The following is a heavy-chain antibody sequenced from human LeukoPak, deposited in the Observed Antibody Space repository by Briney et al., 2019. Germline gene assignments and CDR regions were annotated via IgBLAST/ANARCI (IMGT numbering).Heavy chain of an antibody. CDR3: AKDRRHDSSGYYPYYFDY. Sequence: GGCLRLSCAASGFTVSSNYMSWVRQAPGKGLEWVSAISGSGGSTYYADSVKGRFTISRDNSKNTLYLQMNSLRAEDTAVYYCAKDRRHDSSGYYPYYFDYWGQGTLVTVSS. CDR2: ISGSGGST. J-gene: IGHJ4*02. CDR1: GFTVSSNY. D-gene: IGHD3-22*01. V-gene: IGHV3-23*01.